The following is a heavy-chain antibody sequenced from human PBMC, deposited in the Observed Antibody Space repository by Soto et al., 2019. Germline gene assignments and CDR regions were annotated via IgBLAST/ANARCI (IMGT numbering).Heavy chain of an antibody. CDR1: GGSISSSSYY. J-gene: IGHJ4*02. V-gene: IGHV4-39*01. CDR2: IYYSGST. CDR3: ARRPTGGGIYYFDY. D-gene: IGHD6-13*01. Sequence: SETLSLTCTVSGGSISSSSYYWGWIRQPPGKGLEWIGSIYYSGSTYYNPSLKSRVTISVDTSKNQFSLKLSSVTAADTAVYYCARRPTGGGIYYFDYWGQGTLVTVSS.